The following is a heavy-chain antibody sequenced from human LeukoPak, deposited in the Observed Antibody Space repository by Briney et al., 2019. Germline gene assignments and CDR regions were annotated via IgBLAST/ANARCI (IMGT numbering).Heavy chain of an antibody. J-gene: IGHJ4*02. CDR1: GGTFSNYA. D-gene: IGHD3-16*01. Sequence: GASVKVSCKASGGTFSNYAISWVRQAPGQGLEWMGGIIPIFGTANYAQKFRGRVTITADKSTRAAYMELSSLRSEDTAVYYCARDNDSRDPPHFDYWGQGTLVTVSS. CDR2: IIPIFGTA. CDR3: ARDNDSRDPPHFDY. V-gene: IGHV1-69*06.